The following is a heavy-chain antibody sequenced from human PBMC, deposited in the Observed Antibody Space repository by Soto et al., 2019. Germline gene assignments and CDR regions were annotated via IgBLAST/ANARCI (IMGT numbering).Heavy chain of an antibody. CDR3: AREPNSIDY. V-gene: IGHV3-7*01. CDR2: IKQDGSEK. CDR1: QFTFSNYG. Sequence: EVQLVESGGGLVQPGGSLRLSGAASQFTFSNYGMSWVRQAPGKGLEWVANIKQDGSEKYYVDSVKGRFTISRDNAKNSLYLQMNSLRAEDTAVYYCAREPNSIDYWGQGTLVTVSS. D-gene: IGHD2-15*01. J-gene: IGHJ4*02.